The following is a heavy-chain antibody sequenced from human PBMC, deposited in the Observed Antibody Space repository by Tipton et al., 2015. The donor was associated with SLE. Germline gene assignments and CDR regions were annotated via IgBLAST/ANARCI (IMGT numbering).Heavy chain of an antibody. V-gene: IGHV3-9*01. CDR1: GSTFHEHA. J-gene: IGHJ4*02. D-gene: IGHD2-15*01. CDR2: FLWSGDRI. CDR3: ARGGLFELPPRPWDY. Sequence: SLRLSCVVSGSTFHEHAMHWVRQPPGKGLEWVAGFLWSGDRIDYADSVKGRFTISYDNAKDSLYLQMNSLRVGDTAVYFCARGGLFELPPRPWDYWGQGILVTVSS.